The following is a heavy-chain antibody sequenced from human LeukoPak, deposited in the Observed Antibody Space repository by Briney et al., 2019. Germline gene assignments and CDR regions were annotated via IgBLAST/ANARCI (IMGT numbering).Heavy chain of an antibody. CDR1: GFTFSSNA. D-gene: IGHD5-24*01. J-gene: IGHJ4*02. Sequence: GGSLRLSCAVSGFTFSSNAMSWVRQAPGKGLEWVSAISNSGGSTYYADSVKGRFTISRDNSKNTLYLHMNSLRAEDTAVYYCARGRWYFDYWGQGTLVTVSS. V-gene: IGHV3-23*01. CDR3: ARGRWYFDY. CDR2: ISNSGGST.